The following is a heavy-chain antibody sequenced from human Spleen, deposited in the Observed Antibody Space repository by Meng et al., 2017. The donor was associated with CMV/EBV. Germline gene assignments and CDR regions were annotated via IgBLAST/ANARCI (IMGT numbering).Heavy chain of an antibody. V-gene: IGHV1-46*01. CDR1: GYTFTNYY. Sequence: ASVKVSCKASGYTFTNYYLHWVRQAPGQGLEWMGFINPSGGSANYAQKFQGRVTMTRDTSTSTVYMELSSLRSEDTAVYYCARCLGTFGIGCPQDYWGQGTLVTVSS. CDR2: INPSGGSA. J-gene: IGHJ4*02. D-gene: IGHD3-16*01. CDR3: ARCLGTFGIGCPQDY.